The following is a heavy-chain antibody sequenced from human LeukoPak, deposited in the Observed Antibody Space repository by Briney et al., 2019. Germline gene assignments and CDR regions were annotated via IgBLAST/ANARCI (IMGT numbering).Heavy chain of an antibody. CDR3: AKVIGRSFTYGCDY. CDR1: GFTFSSYA. CDR2: ISGSGGST. J-gene: IGHJ4*02. V-gene: IGHV3-23*01. D-gene: IGHD3-10*01. Sequence: GGSLRLSCAAPGFTFSSYAMSWVRQAPGKGLEWVSAISGSGGSTYYADSVKGRFTISRDNSKNTLYLQMNSLRAEDTAVYYCAKVIGRSFTYGCDYWGQGTLVTVSS.